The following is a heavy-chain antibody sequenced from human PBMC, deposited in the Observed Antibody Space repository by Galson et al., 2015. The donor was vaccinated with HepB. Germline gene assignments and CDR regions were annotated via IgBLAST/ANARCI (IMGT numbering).Heavy chain of an antibody. CDR1: GFTFSSYA. CDR3: AKDRRGGSCHD. J-gene: IGHJ4*02. Sequence: SLRLSCAASGFTFSSYAMSWVRQAPGKGLEWVSAISGSGGSTYYADSVKGRFTISRDNSKNTLYLQMNSLRAEDTAVYCCAKDRRGGSCHDWGQGTLVTVSS. D-gene: IGHD2-15*01. V-gene: IGHV3-23*01. CDR2: ISGSGGST.